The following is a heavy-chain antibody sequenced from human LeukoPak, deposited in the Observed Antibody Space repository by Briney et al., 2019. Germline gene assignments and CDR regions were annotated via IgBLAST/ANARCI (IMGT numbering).Heavy chain of an antibody. CDR1: GYTFTIYG. CDR2: SSAYNGNT. D-gene: IGHD2-2*01. CDR3: ARGVLGYCSSTSCPTDY. J-gene: IGHJ4*02. V-gene: IGHV1-18*01. Sequence: ASVTVSFKSSGYTFTIYGISGVRQAPGQGREGVGWSSAYNGNTNYAQKLQGRVTMTTDTSTSTAYMELRSLRSDDTAVYYCARGVLGYCSSTSCPTDYWGQGTLVTVST.